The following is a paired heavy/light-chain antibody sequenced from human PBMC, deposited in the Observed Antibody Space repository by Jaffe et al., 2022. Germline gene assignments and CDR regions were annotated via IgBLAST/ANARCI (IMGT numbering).Heavy chain of an antibody. J-gene: IGHJ3*02. CDR2: IYHSGST. D-gene: IGHD2-2*01. Sequence: QVQLQESGPGLVKPSGTLSLTCAVSGGSISSSNWWSWVRQPPGKGLEWIGEIYHSGSTNYNPSLKSRVTISVDKSKNQFSLKLSSVTAADTAVYYCARAPGRCSSTSCYEGGYFSSVTRRDSGYDLGDAFDIWGQGTMVTVSS. V-gene: IGHV4-4*02. CDR1: GGSISSSNW. CDR3: ARAPGRCSSTSCYEGGYFSSVTRRDSGYDLGDAFDI.
Light chain of an antibody. J-gene: IGLJ3*02. V-gene: IGLV3-25*03. CDR2: KDS. Sequence: SYELTQPPSVSVSPGQTARITCSGDALPKQYAYWYQQKPGQAPVLVIYKDSERPSGIPERFSGSSSGTTVTLTISGVQAEDEADYYCQSADSSEGWVFGGGTKLTVL. CDR1: ALPKQY. CDR3: QSADSSEGWV.